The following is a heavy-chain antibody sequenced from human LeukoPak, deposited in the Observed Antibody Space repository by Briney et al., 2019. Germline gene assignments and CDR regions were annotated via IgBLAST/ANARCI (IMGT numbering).Heavy chain of an antibody. J-gene: IGHJ6*02. CDR3: AREIADTTMIRGYYYGMDV. V-gene: IGHV3-21*01. D-gene: IGHD5-18*01. CDR2: ITSSSSYI. Sequence: GGSLRLSCAASGFTFSTYSVNWVRQAPGKGLEWVSSITSSSSYIYYADSVKGRFTISRDNAKNSLYLQMNSLRAEDAAIYYCAREIADTTMIRGYYYGMDVWGQGTTVTVSS. CDR1: GFTFSTYS.